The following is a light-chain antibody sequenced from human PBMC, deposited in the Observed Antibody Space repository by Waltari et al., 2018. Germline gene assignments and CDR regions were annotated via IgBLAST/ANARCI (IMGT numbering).Light chain of an antibody. V-gene: IGLV2-23*02. J-gene: IGLJ2*01. Sequence: QSALNQPASVSGSPGQSLTISCTATSSDVGSYNLVSWYQHHPGKAPKVKIYEVTKRPSGVSNRFSRSKSGNTASLTISGLQAEDEADYYCCSHAGSRTLVFGGGTKLTVL. CDR1: SSDVGSYNL. CDR2: EVT. CDR3: CSHAGSRTLV.